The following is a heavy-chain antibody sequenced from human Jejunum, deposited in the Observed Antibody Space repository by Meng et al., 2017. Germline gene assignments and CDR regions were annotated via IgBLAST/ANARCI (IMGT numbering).Heavy chain of an antibody. CDR1: GFTFSSYW. J-gene: IGHJ4*02. CDR2: IKSDGSTT. V-gene: IGHV3-74*01. Sequence: GGSLRLSCAVSGFTFSSYWMHWVRQAPGKGLVWVAHIKSDGSTTNYADSVKGRFTISRDNARNTLYLQMNSLTVEDTAIYYCASQTSTGYWGQGTRVTVSS. D-gene: IGHD2-2*01. CDR3: ASQTSTGY.